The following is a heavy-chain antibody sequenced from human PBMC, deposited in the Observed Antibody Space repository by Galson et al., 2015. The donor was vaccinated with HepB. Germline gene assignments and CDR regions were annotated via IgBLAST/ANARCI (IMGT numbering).Heavy chain of an antibody. CDR2: IKQDGSEK. V-gene: IGHV3-7*05. CDR3: ARDDFWSGYFY. Sequence: SLRLSCAASGFTFSTYWMSWVRQAPGKGLEWVADIKQDGSEKNYVDSVKGRFTISRDNAKNSLYLQMNSLRAEDTAVYYCARDDFWSGYFYWGQGTLVTVSS. CDR1: GFTFSTYW. J-gene: IGHJ4*02. D-gene: IGHD3-3*01.